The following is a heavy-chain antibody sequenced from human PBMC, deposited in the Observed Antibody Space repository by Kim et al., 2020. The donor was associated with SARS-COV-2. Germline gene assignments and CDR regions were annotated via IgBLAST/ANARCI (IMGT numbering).Heavy chain of an antibody. D-gene: IGHD4-17*01. Sequence: GGSLRLSCAASGFTFDDYAMHWVRQAPGKGLEWVSGISWNSGSIGYADSVKGRFTISRDNAKNSLYLQMNSLRAEDTALYYCAKAYGDHGRYYFDYWGQG. J-gene: IGHJ4*02. CDR2: ISWNSGSI. CDR1: GFTFDDYA. CDR3: AKAYGDHGRYYFDY. V-gene: IGHV3-9*01.